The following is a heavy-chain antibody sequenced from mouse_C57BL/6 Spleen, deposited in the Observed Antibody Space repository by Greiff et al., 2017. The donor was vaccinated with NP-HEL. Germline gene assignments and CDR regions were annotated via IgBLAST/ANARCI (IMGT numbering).Heavy chain of an antibody. CDR3: ARRAPLPHYFDY. Sequence: QVQLQQPGAELVRPGSSVKLSCKASGYTFTSYWMHWVKQRPIQGLEWIGNIDPSDSETHYNQKFKDKATLTVDKSSSTAYMQLSSLTSEDSAVYYCARRAPLPHYFDYWGQGTTLTVSS. V-gene: IGHV1-52*01. D-gene: IGHD1-2*01. J-gene: IGHJ2*01. CDR1: GYTFTSYW. CDR2: IDPSDSET.